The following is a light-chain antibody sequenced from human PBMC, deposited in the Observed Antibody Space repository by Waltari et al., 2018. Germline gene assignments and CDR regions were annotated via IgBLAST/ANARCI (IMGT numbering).Light chain of an antibody. J-gene: IGLJ2*01. CDR1: RSDVGGFNY. Sequence: QSALTQPPSASGSPGQSVTISCTATRSDVGGFNYVPWYQQHPGKAPKLMIYEVSKRPSGVPDRFSGSKSGNTASLTVSGLQAEDEGDYYCSSYAGTNNVVFGGGTKLTVL. CDR2: EVS. CDR3: SSYAGTNNVV. V-gene: IGLV2-8*01.